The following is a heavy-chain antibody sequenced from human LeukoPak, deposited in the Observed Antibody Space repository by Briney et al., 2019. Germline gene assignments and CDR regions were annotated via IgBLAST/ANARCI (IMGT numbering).Heavy chain of an antibody. D-gene: IGHD3-3*01. V-gene: IGHV3-7*05. Sequence: AGGSLRLSWAASGFTVSSYWMNWVRQAPGKGLEWVANIKQDGSEKYYVDSVKGRFTISRDNAKNSLYLQMNSLRAEDTAVYYCARDFSAFDIWGQGTMVTVSS. J-gene: IGHJ3*02. CDR2: IKQDGSEK. CDR1: GFTVSSYW. CDR3: ARDFSAFDI.